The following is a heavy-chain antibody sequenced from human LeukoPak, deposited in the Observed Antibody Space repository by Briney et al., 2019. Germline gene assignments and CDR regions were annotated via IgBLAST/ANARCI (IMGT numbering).Heavy chain of an antibody. J-gene: IGHJ4*02. CDR3: ARAGVGADTAMELGY. CDR1: GFTFDDYG. V-gene: IGHV3-20*04. CDR2: INWNGGST. D-gene: IGHD5-18*01. Sequence: PGGSLRLSCAASGFTFDDYGMSWVRQAPGKGLEWVSGINWNGGSTGYADSVKGRFTISRDNAKNSLYLQMNSLRAEDTALYYCARAGVGADTAMELGYWGQGTLVIVSS.